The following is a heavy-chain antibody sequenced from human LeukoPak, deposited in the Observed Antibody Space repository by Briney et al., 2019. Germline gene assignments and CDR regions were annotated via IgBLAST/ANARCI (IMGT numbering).Heavy chain of an antibody. CDR1: GGSITSSSYY. Sequence: PSETLSLTCTVSGGSITSSSYYWSWIRQPAGKALEWLGRIHTSGSTNYNPSLKSRVTISRDSAKNQFSLKLSSVTAADTAVYYCARGNYYDSSGYYWGRDDYWGQGTLVTVSS. D-gene: IGHD3-22*01. CDR2: IHTSGST. J-gene: IGHJ4*02. V-gene: IGHV4-61*02. CDR3: ARGNYYDSSGYYWGRDDY.